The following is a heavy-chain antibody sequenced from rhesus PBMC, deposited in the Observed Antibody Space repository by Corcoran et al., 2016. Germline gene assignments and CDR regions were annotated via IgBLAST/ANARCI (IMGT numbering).Heavy chain of an antibody. CDR2: ISSGYGSTT. CDR3: TREYCSGIYCYGLDS. J-gene: IGHJ6*01. D-gene: IGHD2-27*01. CDR1: GFTFSDHY. Sequence: EVQLVESGGGLVQPGGSLRLSCAASGFTFSDHYMDWVRQAPGKGLEWVSSISSGYGSTTLYPDSVQCRFTISRDNSKNSLSLQMNSLKTEDTAVYYCTREYCSGIYCYGLDSWGQGVVVTVSS. V-gene: IGHV3-110*02.